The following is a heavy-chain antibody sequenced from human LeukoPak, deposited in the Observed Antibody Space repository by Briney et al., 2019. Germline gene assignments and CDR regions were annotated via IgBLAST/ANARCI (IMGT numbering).Heavy chain of an antibody. CDR1: GFTFTGYF. D-gene: IGHD7-27*01. Sequence: GGSLRLSCAASGFTFTGYFMSWIRQAPGKRPEWVADISNSGGTMHYADSVRGRFIISRDNAKTSLYLQMNSLRVDDTAVYYCARATGDRPYWGQGTLVTVSS. J-gene: IGHJ4*02. CDR3: ARATGDRPY. CDR2: ISNSGGTM. V-gene: IGHV3-11*01.